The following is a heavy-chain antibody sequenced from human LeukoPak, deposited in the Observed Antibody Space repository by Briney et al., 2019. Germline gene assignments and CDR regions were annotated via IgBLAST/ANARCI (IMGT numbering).Heavy chain of an antibody. J-gene: IGHJ4*02. CDR1: GFTFSSYA. V-gene: IGHV3-30*04. Sequence: GSLRLSCAASGFTFSSYAMHWVRQAPGKGLEWVAVISYDGSNKYYADSVKGRFTISRDNSKNTLYLQMNSLRAEDTAVYYCARAGDGHNWVNFDYWGQGTLVTVSS. CDR3: ARAGDGHNWVNFDY. D-gene: IGHD5-24*01. CDR2: ISYDGSNK.